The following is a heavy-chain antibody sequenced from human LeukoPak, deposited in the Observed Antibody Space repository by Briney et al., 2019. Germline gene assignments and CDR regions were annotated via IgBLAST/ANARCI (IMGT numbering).Heavy chain of an antibody. Sequence: ASVKVSCKASGYTFTRYGISWVRQAPGQGLEWMGWISAYNGNTNYAQKLQGRVTMTTDTSTSTAYMELRSLRSDDTAVYYCAREGDYCSSTSCYFGYWGQGTLVTVSS. D-gene: IGHD2-2*01. CDR1: GYTFTRYG. CDR3: AREGDYCSSTSCYFGY. CDR2: ISAYNGNT. V-gene: IGHV1-18*01. J-gene: IGHJ4*02.